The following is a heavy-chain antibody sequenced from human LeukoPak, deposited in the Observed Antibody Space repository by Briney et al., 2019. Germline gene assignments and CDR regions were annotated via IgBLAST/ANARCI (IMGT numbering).Heavy chain of an antibody. D-gene: IGHD3-10*01. J-gene: IGHJ5*02. V-gene: IGHV1-69*13. CDR1: VGTFSSYA. CDR2: IIPIFGTA. Sequence: SVKVSCKDSVGTFSSYAISWVRQAPGQGREWMGGIIPIFGTANYAQKFQGRVTITADESTSTAYMELSSLTSEDTAVYYCARDNSGRDEAWWFNPWGQGTLVTVSS. CDR3: ARDNSGRDEAWWFNP.